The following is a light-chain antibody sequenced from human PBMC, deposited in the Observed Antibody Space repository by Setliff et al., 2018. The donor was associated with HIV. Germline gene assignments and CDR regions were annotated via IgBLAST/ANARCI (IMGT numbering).Light chain of an antibody. Sequence: SYELTQPRSVSVSPGQTASITCSGDKLGGRYACWYQQKTGQSPVLVMYQDDKRPSGIPERFSGSNSGNTATLTITGTQPMDEADYYCQVWYVNTVVFGGGTKVTVL. J-gene: IGLJ2*01. V-gene: IGLV3-1*01. CDR1: KLGGRY. CDR3: QVWYVNTVV. CDR2: QDD.